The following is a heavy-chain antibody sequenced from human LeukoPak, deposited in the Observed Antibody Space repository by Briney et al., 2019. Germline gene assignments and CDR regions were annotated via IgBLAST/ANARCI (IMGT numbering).Heavy chain of an antibody. Sequence: SQTLSLTCAISGDSVSSNNGAWNWIRQSPSRGLEWLGRTYYRSKWYNDFAPSMQGRITINPDTSKNQFSLQLYSVTPEDTAVCYCARDVGTSGWHTFDYWGQGTLVTVSS. CDR1: GDSVSSNNGA. D-gene: IGHD6-19*01. CDR2: TYYRSKWYN. CDR3: ARDVGTSGWHTFDY. J-gene: IGHJ4*02. V-gene: IGHV6-1*01.